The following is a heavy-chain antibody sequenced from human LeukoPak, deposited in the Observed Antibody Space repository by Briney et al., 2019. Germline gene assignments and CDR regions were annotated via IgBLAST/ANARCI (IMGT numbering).Heavy chain of an antibody. CDR2: IGDSSSDI. Sequence: PGGTLRLSCAASGFIFSRYSMNWVRQAPGKGLEWVSSIGDSSSDIYYADSVKGRFTISRDNANNSLYLKMNSLRAEDTAVYYCARDGDIAAHGTGAFDIWGQGTMVIVSS. V-gene: IGHV3-21*01. CDR1: GFIFSRYS. J-gene: IGHJ3*02. CDR3: ARDGDIAAHGTGAFDI. D-gene: IGHD6-13*01.